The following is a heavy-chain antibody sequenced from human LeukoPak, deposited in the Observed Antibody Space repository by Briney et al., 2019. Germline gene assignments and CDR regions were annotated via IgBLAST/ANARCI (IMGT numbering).Heavy chain of an antibody. V-gene: IGHV1-18*01. CDR2: ISAYNGNT. D-gene: IGHD3-22*01. Sequence: GASVKVSCKASGYTFTSYGISWVRQAPGQGLEWMGWISAYNGNTNYAQKLQDRVTMTTDTSTSTAYMELRSLRSDDTAVYYCAREYYYDSSGYFGYWGQGTLVTVSS. CDR1: GYTFTSYG. CDR3: AREYYYDSSGYFGY. J-gene: IGHJ4*02.